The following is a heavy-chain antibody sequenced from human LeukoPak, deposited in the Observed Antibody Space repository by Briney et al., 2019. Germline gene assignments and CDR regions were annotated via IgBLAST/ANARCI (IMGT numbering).Heavy chain of an antibody. CDR3: ARLGGRGPYFDY. Sequence: GESLKISCKGSGYSFTSYWIGWVRQMPGKGLEWVGIIYPGDSDTRYSPCFQGQVTISADKSVSTAYLQWSSLKAPHSALEYCARLGGRGPYFDYWGQGTLVTVSS. CDR2: IYPGDSDT. J-gene: IGHJ4*02. D-gene: IGHD2-15*01. CDR1: GYSFTSYW. V-gene: IGHV5-51*01.